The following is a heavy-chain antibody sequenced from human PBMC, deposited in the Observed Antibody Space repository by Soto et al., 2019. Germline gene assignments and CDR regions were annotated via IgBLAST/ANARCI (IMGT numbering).Heavy chain of an antibody. D-gene: IGHD6-6*01. V-gene: IGHV3-74*01. J-gene: IGHJ4*02. CDR1: GLTFSNYW. Sequence: EVQLVESGGGLVQPGGSLRLSCAASGLTFSNYWMHWVRQAPGEGLVWVSRVNGDGSSTSYADSVKGRFTVSRDSAKSTLYLQMNILRAEDTAVYYGARDSSGSCDYWGQGTLVTVPS. CDR2: VNGDGSST. CDR3: ARDSSGSCDY.